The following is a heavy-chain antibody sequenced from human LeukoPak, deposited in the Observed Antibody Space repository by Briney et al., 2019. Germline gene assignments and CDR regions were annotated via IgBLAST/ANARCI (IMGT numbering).Heavy chain of an antibody. Sequence: SQTLSLTCALSGDSFSSNSAVWNWLRQSPSRGLEWLGRTYYRSKWYNDYAVTVKSRITVNPDTSKNQFSLQLNSVTPEDTAMYYCARDTGAAISVFDICGQGTMVTVSS. J-gene: IGHJ3*02. CDR1: GDSFSSNSAV. CDR2: TYYRSKWYN. CDR3: ARDTGAAISVFDI. V-gene: IGHV6-1*01. D-gene: IGHD5-12*01.